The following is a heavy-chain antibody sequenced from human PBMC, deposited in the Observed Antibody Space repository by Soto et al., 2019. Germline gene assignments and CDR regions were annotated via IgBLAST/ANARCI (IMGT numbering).Heavy chain of an antibody. CDR3: ARGRYGDY. CDR1: GYAFTTYG. CDR2: ISAHNGNT. J-gene: IGHJ4*02. D-gene: IGHD1-1*01. V-gene: IGHV1-18*01. Sequence: QVHLVQSGAEVKKPGASVKVSCQGSGYAFTTYGITWVRQAPGQGLEWMGWISAHNGNTNYAQKLQGRVTVTRDTSTSTAYMELRRLRYDDTAVYYCARGRYGDYWGQGARVTVSS.